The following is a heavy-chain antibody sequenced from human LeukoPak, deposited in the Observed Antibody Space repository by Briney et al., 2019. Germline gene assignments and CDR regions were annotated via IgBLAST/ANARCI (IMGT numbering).Heavy chain of an antibody. CDR2: IIPIFGTA. CDR1: GGTFSSYA. J-gene: IGHJ4*02. CDR3: ARDRLEITFGGVIVASEKDLCFDY. V-gene: IGHV1-69*05. D-gene: IGHD3-16*02. Sequence: ASVKVSCKASGGTFSSYAISWVRQAPGQGLEWMERIIPIFGTANYAKKFQGRVTITKDESTSTAYMELSSLRSEDTAVYNCARDRLEITFGGVIVASEKDLCFDYWGQGTLVTVSS.